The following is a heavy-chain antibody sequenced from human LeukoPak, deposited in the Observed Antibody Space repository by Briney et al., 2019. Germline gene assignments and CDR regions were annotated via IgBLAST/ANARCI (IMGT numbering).Heavy chain of an antibody. CDR1: GFSFSSCA. Sequence: GGSLRLSCAASGFSFSSCAVYWVRQAPDKGLEWVALISYDATNKYYADSVKGRFTISRDNSKNMLYLQMNSLKTEDTAVYYCTTAEYVWGSYRPYKKDAFDIWGQGTMVTVSS. J-gene: IGHJ3*02. CDR2: ISYDATNK. V-gene: IGHV3-30-3*01. D-gene: IGHD3-16*02. CDR3: TTAEYVWGSYRPYKKDAFDI.